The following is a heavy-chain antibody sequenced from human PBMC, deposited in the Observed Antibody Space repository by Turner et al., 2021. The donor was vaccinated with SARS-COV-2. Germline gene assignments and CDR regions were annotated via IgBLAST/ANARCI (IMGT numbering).Heavy chain of an antibody. CDR2: IYYSGIT. V-gene: IGHV4-59*08. CDR1: GGSVSSYC. D-gene: IGHD3-9*01. CDR3: ARQGVYEILTGYTDYYYGMDV. Sequence: QVHLLESVPGLVKPAETLSLTGTVSGGSVSSYCGSWIRQPPGNGLEWIGYIYYSGITNNTLSLKSRVNISVDTSKNQFSLKLSSVTAADTAVYYCARQGVYEILTGYTDYYYGMDVWGQGTMVTVSS. J-gene: IGHJ6*02.